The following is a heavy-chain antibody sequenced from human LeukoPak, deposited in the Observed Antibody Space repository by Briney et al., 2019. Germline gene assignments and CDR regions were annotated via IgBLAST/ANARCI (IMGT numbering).Heavy chain of an antibody. CDR3: AKEYSGYDFDY. Sequence: GGSLRLSCAASGVSFSNYAMSWVRQAPGKGLEWVSSIGAGGDVTYYADSVKGRFTISRDNSKNTLYLQMNSLRAEDTAVYYCAKEYSGYDFDYWGQGTLVTVSS. CDR2: IGAGGDVT. D-gene: IGHD5-12*01. CDR1: GVSFSNYA. J-gene: IGHJ4*02. V-gene: IGHV3-23*01.